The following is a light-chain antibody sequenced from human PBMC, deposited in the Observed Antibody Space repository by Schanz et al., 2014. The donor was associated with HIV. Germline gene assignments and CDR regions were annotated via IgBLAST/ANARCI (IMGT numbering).Light chain of an antibody. V-gene: IGKV3-20*01. Sequence: EIVMTQSPATLSVSPGERATLSCRASQSVSSNLAWYQQKPGQAPRLLIYGASSRATGIPDRFSGSGSGTDFTLTISRLEPEDFAVYYCQQYGSSPYSFGQGTTLEMK. J-gene: IGKJ2*03. CDR2: GAS. CDR3: QQYGSSPYS. CDR1: QSVSSN.